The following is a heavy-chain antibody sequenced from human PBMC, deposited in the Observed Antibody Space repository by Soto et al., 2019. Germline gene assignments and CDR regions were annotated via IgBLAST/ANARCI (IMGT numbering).Heavy chain of an antibody. D-gene: IGHD3-3*01. V-gene: IGHV3-66*01. CDR3: ARVVYDFWSSDYYYMDV. CDR2: IYSGGST. CDR1: GFTVSSNY. J-gene: IGHJ6*03. Sequence: EVQLVESGGGLVQPGGSLRLSCAASGFTVSSNYMSWVRQAPGKGLEWVSVIYSGGSTYYADSVKGRFTISRDKSKNTLYLQMNSLRAEDTAVYYCARVVYDFWSSDYYYMDVWGKGTTVTVSS.